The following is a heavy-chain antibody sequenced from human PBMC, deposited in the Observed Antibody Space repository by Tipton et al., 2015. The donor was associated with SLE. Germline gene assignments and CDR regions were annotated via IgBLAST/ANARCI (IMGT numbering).Heavy chain of an antibody. D-gene: IGHD5-12*01. CDR1: GFTFSDYY. Sequence: SLRLSCAASGFTFSDYYMSWIRQAPVKGLEWVSYISSSSSYTNYADSVKGRFTISRDNAKNSLYLQMNSLRAEDTAVYYCAKPDSYTLIVAPADYWGQGTLVTVSS. V-gene: IGHV3-11*06. CDR3: AKPDSYTLIVAPADY. CDR2: ISSSSSYT. J-gene: IGHJ4*02.